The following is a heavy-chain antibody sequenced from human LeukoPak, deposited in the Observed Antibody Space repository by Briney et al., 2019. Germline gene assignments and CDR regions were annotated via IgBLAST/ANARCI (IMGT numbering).Heavy chain of an antibody. CDR1: GYTLTELS. CDR2: FDPEDGET. Sequence: GASVKVSCKVSGYTLTELSMHWVRQAPGKGLEWMGVFDPEDGETIYAQKFQGRVTMTEDTSTDTAYMELSSLRSEHTAVYYCATRSLGYFDYWGQGTLVTASS. CDR3: ATRSLGYFDY. V-gene: IGHV1-24*01. J-gene: IGHJ4*02.